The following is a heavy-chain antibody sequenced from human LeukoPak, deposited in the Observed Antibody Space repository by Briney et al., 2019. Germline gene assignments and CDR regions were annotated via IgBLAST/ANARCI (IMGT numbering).Heavy chain of an antibody. CDR3: ARRREGRYLPYFDY. D-gene: IGHD2-15*01. V-gene: IGHV4-4*02. J-gene: IGHJ4*02. CDR1: GYSISNGYW. CDR2: IYHSGST. Sequence: SGTLSLTCAVSGYSISNGYWWSWVRQPPGKGLEWIGEIYHSGSTNYNPSLKSRVTISVDTSKNQFSLKLSSVTAADTAVYYCARRREGRYLPYFDYWGQGTLVTVSS.